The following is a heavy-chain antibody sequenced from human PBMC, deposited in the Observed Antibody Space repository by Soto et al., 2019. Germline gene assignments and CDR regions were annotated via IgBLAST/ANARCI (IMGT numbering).Heavy chain of an antibody. D-gene: IGHD6-13*01. J-gene: IGHJ4*02. V-gene: IGHV4-59*11. CDR1: GGSLSSLY. Sequence: SETLPLTWTVSGGSLSSLYWSWIRQPPGKGLEWIGYIYYSGSTNYNPSLKSRVTISVDTSKNQFSLKLSSVTAADTAVYYCARGDRSSSWYEAAYYFDYWGQGTLVTVSS. CDR2: IYYSGST. CDR3: ARGDRSSSWYEAAYYFDY.